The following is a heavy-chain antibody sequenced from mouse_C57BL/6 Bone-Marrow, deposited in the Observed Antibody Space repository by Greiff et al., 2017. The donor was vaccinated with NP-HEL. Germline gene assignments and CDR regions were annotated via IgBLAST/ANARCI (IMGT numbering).Heavy chain of an antibody. Sequence: EVHLVESEGGLVQPGSSMKLSCTASGFTFSDYYMAWVRQVPEKGLEWVANINYDGSSTYYLDSLKSRFIISRDNAKNILYLQMSSLKSEDTATYYCARDRKVGDAMDYWGQGTSVTVSS. CDR1: GFTFSDYY. V-gene: IGHV5-16*01. D-gene: IGHD1-1*01. CDR3: ARDRKVGDAMDY. CDR2: INYDGSST. J-gene: IGHJ4*01.